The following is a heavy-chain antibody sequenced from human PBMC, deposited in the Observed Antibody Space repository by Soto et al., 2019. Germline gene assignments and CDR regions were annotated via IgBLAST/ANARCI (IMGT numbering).Heavy chain of an antibody. V-gene: IGHV3-23*01. CDR3: ARKGRPGYDKGNWLDP. D-gene: IGHD5-12*01. CDR2: LSANGDRA. CDR1: GFTFSIYA. J-gene: IGHJ5*02. Sequence: EVQLLESGGGLEQPGGSLRLSCAASGFTFSIYAMSWVRQAPGKGLEWVSGLSANGDRASYADSVKGRFTISRDIYKNTLYLQMNSLRAEDMAVYYCARKGRPGYDKGNWLDPWGQGTLVTVSS.